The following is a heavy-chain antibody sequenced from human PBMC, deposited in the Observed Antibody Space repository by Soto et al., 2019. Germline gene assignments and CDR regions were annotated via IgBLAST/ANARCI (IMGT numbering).Heavy chain of an antibody. CDR3: ARAAYCTNGVCAFDY. D-gene: IGHD2-8*01. J-gene: IGHJ4*02. CDR1: GFTFSTYT. CDR2: SSSSGSYI. Sequence: EVQLVESGGGLVKPGGSLRLSCTASGFTFSTYTMTWVRQAPGKGLEWVSSSSSSGSYIYYADSVKGRFTISRDIATNSLYLQMNGLRAEDTAVYYCARAAYCTNGVCAFDYWGQGTLVTVSS. V-gene: IGHV3-21*01.